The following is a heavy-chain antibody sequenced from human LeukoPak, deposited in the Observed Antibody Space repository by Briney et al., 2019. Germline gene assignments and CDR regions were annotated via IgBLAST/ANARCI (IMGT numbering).Heavy chain of an antibody. CDR1: GGSISSSNW. J-gene: IGHJ6*04. Sequence: SGTLSLTCAVSGGSISSSNWWSWVRQPPGKGLEWIGEIYHSGSTNYNPSLKSRVTISVDKSKNQFSLKLSSVTAADTAVYYCARVTMVRGVISYYYYGMDVWGKGTTVTVSS. D-gene: IGHD3-10*01. CDR3: ARVTMVRGVISYYYYGMDV. V-gene: IGHV4-4*02. CDR2: IYHSGST.